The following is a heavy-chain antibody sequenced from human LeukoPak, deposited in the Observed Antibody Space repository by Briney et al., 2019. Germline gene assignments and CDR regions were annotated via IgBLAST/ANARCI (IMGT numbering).Heavy chain of an antibody. V-gene: IGHV4-38-2*02. Sequence: PSETLSLTCTVSGYSISSGYYWGWIRQPPGKGLEWIGSIYHSGSTYYNPSLKSRVTISVDTSKNQFSLKLSSVTAVDTAVYYCARIRGTTPLDWYFDLWGRGTLVTVSS. CDR3: ARIRGTTPLDWYFDL. CDR2: IYHSGST. J-gene: IGHJ2*01. CDR1: GYSISSGYY. D-gene: IGHD1-7*01.